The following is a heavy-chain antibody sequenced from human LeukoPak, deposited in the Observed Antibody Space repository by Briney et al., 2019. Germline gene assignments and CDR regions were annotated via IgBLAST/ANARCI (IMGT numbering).Heavy chain of an antibody. CDR3: ARDRGTVVTLYWYFDL. J-gene: IGHJ2*01. V-gene: IGHV3-48*04. Sequence: GGSLRLSCAASGFTFSSYSMNWDRQAPGKGLEWVSYISSSSSTIYYADSVKGRFTISRDNAKNSLYLQMNSLRAEDTAVYYCARDRGTVVTLYWYFDLWGRGTLVTVSS. CDR2: ISSSSSTI. D-gene: IGHD4-23*01. CDR1: GFTFSSYS.